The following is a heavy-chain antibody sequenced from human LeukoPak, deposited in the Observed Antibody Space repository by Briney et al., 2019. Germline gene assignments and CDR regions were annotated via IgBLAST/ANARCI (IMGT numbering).Heavy chain of an antibody. J-gene: IGHJ5*02. D-gene: IGHD6-13*01. CDR3: ARGMGQQLSYNWFDP. Sequence: PGGSLRLSCAASGFTFSSYGMHWVRQAPGKGLEWVAFIRYDGSNKYYADSVKGRFTISRDNSKNTLYLQMNSLRAEDTAVYYCARGMGQQLSYNWFDPWGQGTLVTVSS. CDR2: IRYDGSNK. CDR1: GFTFSSYG. V-gene: IGHV3-30*02.